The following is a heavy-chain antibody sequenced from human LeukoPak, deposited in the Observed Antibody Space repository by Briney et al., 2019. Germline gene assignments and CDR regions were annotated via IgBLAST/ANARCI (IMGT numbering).Heavy chain of an antibody. D-gene: IGHD1-7*01. CDR1: GGSISSYY. V-gene: IGHV4-4*07. J-gene: IGHJ5*02. Sequence: SETLSLTCTVSGGSISSYYWSWIRQPAGKGLEWIGRIYTSGSTNYNPSLKSRVTMSVDTSKNQFSLKLSSVTAADTAVYYCARFSPTWNYYPRAFDPWGQGTLVTVSS. CDR2: IYTSGST. CDR3: ARFSPTWNYYPRAFDP.